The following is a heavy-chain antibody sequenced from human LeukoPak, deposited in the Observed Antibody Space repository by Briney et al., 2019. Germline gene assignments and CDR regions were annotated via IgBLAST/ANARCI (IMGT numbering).Heavy chain of an antibody. CDR3: ARHGITGTSRYFDY. CDR2: IYYSGST. Sequence: SETLSLTCAVSGGSISSSNWWSWVRPPPGKGLEWIGSIYYSGSTYYNPSLKSRVTISVDTSKNQFSLKLSSVTAADTAVYYCARHGITGTSRYFDYWGQGTLVTVSS. J-gene: IGHJ4*02. V-gene: IGHV4-39*01. CDR1: GGSISSSNW. D-gene: IGHD1-20*01.